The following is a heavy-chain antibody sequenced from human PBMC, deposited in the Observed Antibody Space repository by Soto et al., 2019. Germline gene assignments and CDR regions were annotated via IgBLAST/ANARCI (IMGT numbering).Heavy chain of an antibody. Sequence: GGSLRLSCAASGFTFSSYAMSWVRQAPGKGLEWVSAISSSGGSTYYADSVKGLCTISRDISKNTLYLQLNSQRAEDTAVYYCAKVKQLSIAFDAFDIWGQGTMVTVSS. J-gene: IGHJ3*02. CDR1: GFTFSSYA. CDR2: ISSSGGST. D-gene: IGHD6-13*01. V-gene: IGHV3-23*01. CDR3: AKVKQLSIAFDAFDI.